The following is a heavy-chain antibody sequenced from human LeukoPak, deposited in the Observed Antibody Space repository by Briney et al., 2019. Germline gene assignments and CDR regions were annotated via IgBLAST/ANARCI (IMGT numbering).Heavy chain of an antibody. CDR2: IGTAGDT. CDR1: GFTFSSYD. V-gene: IGHV3-13*01. Sequence: PGGSLRLSCAASGFTFSSYDMHWVRQATGKGLEWVSAIGTAGDTYYPGSVKGRFTISRENAKNSLYLQMNSLRAGDTAVYYCASALDGSGSRSFDYWGQGTLVTVSS. J-gene: IGHJ4*02. D-gene: IGHD3-10*01. CDR3: ASALDGSGSRSFDY.